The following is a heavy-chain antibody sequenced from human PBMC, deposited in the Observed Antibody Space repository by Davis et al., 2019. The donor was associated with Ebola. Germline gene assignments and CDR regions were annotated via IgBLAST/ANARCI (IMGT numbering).Heavy chain of an antibody. Sequence: SETLSLTCTVSGGSISSYYWSWIRQPAGKGLEWIGRIYTSGSTNYNPSLKSRVTMSVDTSKNQFSLKLSSVTAADTAVYYCARSGYYYDSSGYYNTAELGYWGQGTLVTVSS. CDR2: IYTSGST. CDR3: ARSGYYYDSSGYYNTAELGY. J-gene: IGHJ4*02. V-gene: IGHV4-4*07. D-gene: IGHD3-22*01. CDR1: GGSISSYY.